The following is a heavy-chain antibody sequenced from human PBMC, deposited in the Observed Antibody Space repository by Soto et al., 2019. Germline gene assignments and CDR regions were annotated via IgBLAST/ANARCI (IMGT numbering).Heavy chain of an antibody. D-gene: IGHD6-6*01. V-gene: IGHV1-46*01. CDR1: GYTFTSYI. CDR3: ATFFIEYSSENYFYSYGMDV. CDR2: INPSGGRT. Sequence: ASVQIYCPASGYTFTSYIMHSMRQAPGQGLEWRGIINPSGGRTSYAQKFQGRVTMTRDTSTSTDYMELSSLGSEDTAVYYCATFFIEYSSENYFYSYGMDVWGQGTTATVSS. J-gene: IGHJ6*02.